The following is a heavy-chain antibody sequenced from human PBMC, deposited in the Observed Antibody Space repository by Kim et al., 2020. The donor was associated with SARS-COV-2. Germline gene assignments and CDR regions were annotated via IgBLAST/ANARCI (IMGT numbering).Heavy chain of an antibody. J-gene: IGHJ4*02. CDR1: GFTFSSYS. D-gene: IGHD5-12*01. Sequence: GGSLRLSCAASGFTFSSYSMNWVRQAPGKGLEWVSSISSSSSYIYYADSVKGRFTISRDNAKNSLYLQMNSLRAEDTAVYYCARTTLSLLIVAPDYWGQGTLVTVSS. V-gene: IGHV3-21*01. CDR2: ISSSSSYI. CDR3: ARTTLSLLIVAPDY.